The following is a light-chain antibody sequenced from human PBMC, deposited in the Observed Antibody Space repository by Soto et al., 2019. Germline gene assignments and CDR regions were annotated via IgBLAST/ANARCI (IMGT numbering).Light chain of an antibody. Sequence: IVLTESPGTLSLSPGERATLSWRASQSLTGSNLAWYQQRPGQPPRLLIYGASTRAPGIPARFSGSGAGTEFTITISSLQSEDFAVYSCQQYNNWPPLTFGGGTKVDI. J-gene: IGKJ4*01. V-gene: IGKV3D-15*01. CDR1: QSLTGSN. CDR2: GAS. CDR3: QQYNNWPPLT.